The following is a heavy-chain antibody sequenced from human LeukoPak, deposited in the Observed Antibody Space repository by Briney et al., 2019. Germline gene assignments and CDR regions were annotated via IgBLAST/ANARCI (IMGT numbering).Heavy chain of an antibody. Sequence: SGGSLRLSCAASGFTFSSYEMNWVCQAPGKGLEWVSYICSSGSTKYYADSVKGRFTISRDNAKNSLYLQLNSLRAEDTAVYYCARSRWCSYWGQGTLVTVSS. V-gene: IGHV3-48*03. CDR2: ICSSGSTK. D-gene: IGHD4/OR15-4a*01. CDR1: GFTFSSYE. CDR3: ARSRWCSY. J-gene: IGHJ4*02.